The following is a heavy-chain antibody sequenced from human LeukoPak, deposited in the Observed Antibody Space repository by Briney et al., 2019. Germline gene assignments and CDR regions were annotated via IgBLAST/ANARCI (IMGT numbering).Heavy chain of an antibody. Sequence: GGSLRLSCAASEFSFSSFWMNWVRQAPGKGLEWVANIKQDGTEKYYADSVKGRFTISRDNAKNSLYLQMNSLRAEDTAVYYCARAPSYDFLDFWGQGTLVTVSS. D-gene: IGHD3-3*01. CDR3: ARAPSYDFLDF. CDR2: IKQDGTEK. J-gene: IGHJ4*02. CDR1: EFSFSSFW. V-gene: IGHV3-7*01.